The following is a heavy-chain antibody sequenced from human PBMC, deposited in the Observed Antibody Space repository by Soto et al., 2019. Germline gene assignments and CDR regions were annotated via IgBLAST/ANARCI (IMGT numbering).Heavy chain of an antibody. CDR2: IGAGDGKT. D-gene: IGHD3-22*01. Sequence: ASVKVSCKASGYSFTHYVIHWVRQAPGQRLEWMGWIGAGDGKTYYSQNFQGRVTITKDTPASKAYMELSSLISEDTAVYYCVRDYASDSGVHLDFWGQGTLVTVSS. CDR3: VRDYASDSGVHLDF. V-gene: IGHV1-3*01. CDR1: GYSFTHYV. J-gene: IGHJ4*02.